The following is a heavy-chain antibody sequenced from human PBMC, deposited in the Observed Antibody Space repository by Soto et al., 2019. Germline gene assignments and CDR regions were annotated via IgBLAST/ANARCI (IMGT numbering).Heavy chain of an antibody. CDR1: GYTFTGHY. J-gene: IGHJ4*02. Sequence: ASVNVSCKASGYTFTGHYIHWVRQAPEQGPEWVGEIGPERGDTRFAQKFQGRVTMTRDTSINTVYMEIKNLSPDDTAVYYCGRGRRGQIAVLYWGEETTVTFSS. CDR2: IGPERGDT. V-gene: IGHV1-2*02. CDR3: GRGRRGQIAVLY. D-gene: IGHD3-16*01.